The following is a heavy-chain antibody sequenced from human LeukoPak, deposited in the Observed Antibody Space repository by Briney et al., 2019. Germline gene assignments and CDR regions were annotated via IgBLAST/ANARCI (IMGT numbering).Heavy chain of an antibody. D-gene: IGHD3-22*01. CDR2: ISGSGGST. J-gene: IGHJ4*02. V-gene: IGHV3-23*01. CDR1: GFTFSSYG. CDR3: AKSDDSSGYYVY. Sequence: GGTLRLSCAAPGFTFSSYGMSWVRQAPGKGLEWVSAISGSGGSTYYADSVKGRFTISRDNSKNTLYLQMNSLRAEDTAVYYCAKSDDSSGYYVYWGQGTLVTVSS.